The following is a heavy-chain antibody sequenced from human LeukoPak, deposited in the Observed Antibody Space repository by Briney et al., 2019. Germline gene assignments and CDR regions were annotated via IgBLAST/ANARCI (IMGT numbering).Heavy chain of an antibody. Sequence: PGGSLRLSCAASGFTFSSYAMSWVRQAPGKGLEWVSAISGSGGSTYYADSVKGRFTISRDNSKNTLYLQMNSLRAEDTAVYYCAKDYHSGSYRPNYFDYWGQGTLVTVSS. V-gene: IGHV3-23*01. CDR2: ISGSGGST. CDR3: AKDYHSGSYRPNYFDY. CDR1: GFTFSSYA. D-gene: IGHD3-16*02. J-gene: IGHJ4*02.